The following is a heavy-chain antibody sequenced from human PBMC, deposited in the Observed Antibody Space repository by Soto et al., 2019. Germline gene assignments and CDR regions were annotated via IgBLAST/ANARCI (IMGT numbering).Heavy chain of an antibody. Sequence: PSETLSLTFTVSDGSISIDKWSWILQPPGKGMEWIGYIYYSGSKKYNPSIKSRITISVDKSKNQFSLKMRSVTAADTAMYYCARENFYRYSGMDVWGQGTTVTVSS. V-gene: IGHV4-59*01. CDR1: DGSISIDK. CDR3: ARENFYRYSGMDV. J-gene: IGHJ6*02. CDR2: IYYSGSK. D-gene: IGHD2-21*01.